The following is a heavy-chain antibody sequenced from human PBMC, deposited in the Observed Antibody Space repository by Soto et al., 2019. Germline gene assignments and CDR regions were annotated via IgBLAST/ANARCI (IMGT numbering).Heavy chain of an antibody. CDR2: VNWNGGST. CDR1: GFIFDDYG. J-gene: IGHJ4*02. Sequence: EVQLVESGGGVLRPGGSLRLSCAASGFIFDDYGMSWARQAPGKGLEWVSGVNWNGGSTGYADSVKGLFTISRDNAKNFLFLQMNSLRVEDTAFYYCVRGASLNFDYWGQGTLVTVSS. D-gene: IGHD1-26*01. CDR3: VRGASLNFDY. V-gene: IGHV3-20*04.